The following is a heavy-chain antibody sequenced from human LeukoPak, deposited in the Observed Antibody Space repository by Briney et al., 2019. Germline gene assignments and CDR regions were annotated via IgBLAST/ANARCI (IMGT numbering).Heavy chain of an antibody. CDR3: AREGNWDDYYYYGMDV. Sequence: GASVKVSCKASGYPFTGYYLHWVRQAPGQGLEWMGWINPNSGGTNYAQKFQGRVTMTRDTSISTAYMELSRLRSDDTAVYYCAREGNWDDYYYYGMDVWGQGTTVTVSS. V-gene: IGHV1-2*02. CDR2: INPNSGGT. D-gene: IGHD7-27*01. CDR1: GYPFTGYY. J-gene: IGHJ6*02.